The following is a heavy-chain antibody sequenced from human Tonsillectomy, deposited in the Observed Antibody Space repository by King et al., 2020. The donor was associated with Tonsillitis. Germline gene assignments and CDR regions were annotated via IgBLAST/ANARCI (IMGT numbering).Heavy chain of an antibody. V-gene: IGHV4-61*01. CDR3: ARVGLRYSSGWYINWFDP. Sequence: QLQESSPGLVKPSETLSLTCTVSGGSVSSGSYYWSWIRQPPGKGLEWIGYIYYSGSTNYNPSLKSRVTISVDTSKNQFSLKLSSVTAADMAVYYCARVGLRYSSGWYINWFDPWGQGTLVTVSS. J-gene: IGHJ5*02. CDR1: GGSVSSGSYY. D-gene: IGHD6-19*01. CDR2: IYYSGST.